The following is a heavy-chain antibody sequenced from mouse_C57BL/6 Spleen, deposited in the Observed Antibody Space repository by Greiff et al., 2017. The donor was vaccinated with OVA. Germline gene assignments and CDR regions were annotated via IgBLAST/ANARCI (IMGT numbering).Heavy chain of an antibody. CDR3: ATQGDYYYGLDY. CDR1: GYSFPGYY. J-gene: IGHJ2*01. D-gene: IGHD1-1*01. Sequence: VQLQQSGPELVKPGASVKISCKASGYSFPGYYMNWVKQSPEKSLEWIGEINPSTGGTTYNQKFKAKATLTVDKSSSTAYMQLKSLTSEDSAVDYCATQGDYYYGLDYWGQGTTLTVSS. V-gene: IGHV1-42*01. CDR2: INPSTGGT.